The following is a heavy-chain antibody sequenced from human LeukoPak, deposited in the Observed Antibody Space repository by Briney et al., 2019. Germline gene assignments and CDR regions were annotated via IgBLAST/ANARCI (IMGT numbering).Heavy chain of an antibody. Sequence: GGSLRLSCAASGFVFSDYSMNWVRQAPGKGLEWVSYISSSGSTIYYADSVKGRFTISRDNAKNSLYLQMNSLRAEDTAVYYCARVDTAMFGWFDPWGQGTLVTVSS. J-gene: IGHJ5*02. CDR1: GFVFSDYS. CDR3: ARVDTAMFGWFDP. D-gene: IGHD5-18*01. V-gene: IGHV3-48*04. CDR2: ISSSGSTI.